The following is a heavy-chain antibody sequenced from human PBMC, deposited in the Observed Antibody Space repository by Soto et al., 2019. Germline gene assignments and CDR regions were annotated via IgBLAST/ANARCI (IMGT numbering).Heavy chain of an antibody. CDR2: IDPKSGGT. D-gene: IGHD5-12*01. CDR1: GPTFITYF. V-gene: IGHV1-2*02. CDR3: ARVSVDVQE. Sequence: QLQLVQSGAQVTKPGASVKVSCRISGPTFITYFIHWVRQAPGQGLEWMGWIDPKSGGTTYEQKLRGRVTMTRDTSINTAYMDRHRLTSDDTAMYYCARVSVDVQEWGQGTLITVSS. J-gene: IGHJ4*02.